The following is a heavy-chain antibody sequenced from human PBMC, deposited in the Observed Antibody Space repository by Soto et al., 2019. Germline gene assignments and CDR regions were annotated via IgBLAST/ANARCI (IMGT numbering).Heavy chain of an antibody. D-gene: IGHD6-6*01. V-gene: IGHV4-31*03. CDR3: ARAFSSSSAVDL. Sequence: QVQLQESGPGLVKPSQTLSLTCTVSGESISSGGYYWSWIRHHPGKGLEWIGYIYDSESAYYNPSLKRRVTFSMDTSKNQFAMRLSSVTAADTAVYFCARAFSSSSAVDLWGQGTQVTDSS. J-gene: IGHJ5*02. CDR1: GESISSGGYY. CDR2: IYDSESA.